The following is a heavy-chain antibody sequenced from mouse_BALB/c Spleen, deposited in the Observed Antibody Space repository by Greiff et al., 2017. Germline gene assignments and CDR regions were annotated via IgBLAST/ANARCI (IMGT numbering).Heavy chain of an antibody. CDR2: INSNGGST. CDR1: GFTFSSYG. J-gene: IGHJ4*01. Sequence: DVKLVESGGGLVQPGGSLKLSCAASGFTFSSYGMSWVRQTPDKRLELVATINSNGGSTYYPDSVKGRFTISRDNAKNTLYLQMSSLKSEDTAMYYCARVKGNYLYAMDYWGQGTSVTVSS. CDR3: ARVKGNYLYAMDY. V-gene: IGHV5-6-3*01. D-gene: IGHD2-1*01.